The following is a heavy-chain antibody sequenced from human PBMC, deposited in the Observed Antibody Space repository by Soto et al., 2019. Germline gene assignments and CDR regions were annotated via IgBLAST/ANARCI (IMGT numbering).Heavy chain of an antibody. J-gene: IGHJ6*04. CDR3: ARDISSFSYYYYAIEG. CDR1: GYTFTDYW. Sequence: LKISGKGSGYTFTDYWIGWVRQLPGKGLEWMGIIYPGDSDTRYRPSFQGHVTITVDKSTSTAYLQWNTLKASDTAMYYCARDISSFSYYYYAIEGWGKGTTVTVCS. CDR2: IYPGDSDT. D-gene: IGHD2-2*01. V-gene: IGHV5-51*01.